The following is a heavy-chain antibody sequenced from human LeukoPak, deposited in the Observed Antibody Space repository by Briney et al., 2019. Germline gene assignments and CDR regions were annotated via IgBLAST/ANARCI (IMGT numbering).Heavy chain of an antibody. D-gene: IGHD4-11*01. CDR3: VTADTTLTIDY. Sequence: GGSLRLSCAASGFTFSSYSMNWVRQAPGKGLEWVSVIYSGGSTYYADSVKGRFTISRDNFKNTVYLQMNSLRAEDTAVYYCVTADTTLTIDYWGQGTLVTVSS. CDR1: GFTFSSYS. J-gene: IGHJ4*02. V-gene: IGHV3-66*01. CDR2: IYSGGST.